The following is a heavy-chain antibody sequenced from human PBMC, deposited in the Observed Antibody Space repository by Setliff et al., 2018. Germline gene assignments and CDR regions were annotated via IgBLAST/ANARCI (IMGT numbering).Heavy chain of an antibody. CDR1: GVSVNSLTW. D-gene: IGHD2-2*01. Sequence: SETLSLTCAVSGVSVNSLTWWSWVRQSPGKGLEWIGHIYHDGNTKSYPSVHFNQSLKSRVTMSVDKSKNHFSLELTSVTAADTAVYYCARGGGGYHAASWGQGSLVTV. V-gene: IGHV4-4*02. CDR3: ARGGGGYHAAS. J-gene: IGHJ5*02. CDR2: IYHDGNT.